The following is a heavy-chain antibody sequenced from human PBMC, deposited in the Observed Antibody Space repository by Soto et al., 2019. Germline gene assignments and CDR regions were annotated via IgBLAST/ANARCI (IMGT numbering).Heavy chain of an antibody. Sequence: SETLSLTCTVSGGSISSSSYYWGWIRQPPGKGLEWIGSIYYSGSTYYNPSLKSRVTISVDTSKNQFSLKLSSVTAADTAVYYCARQGAAAAPNYFDYWGQGTLVTVSS. J-gene: IGHJ4*02. V-gene: IGHV4-39*01. CDR2: IYYSGST. CDR1: GGSISSSSYY. CDR3: ARQGAAAAPNYFDY. D-gene: IGHD6-13*01.